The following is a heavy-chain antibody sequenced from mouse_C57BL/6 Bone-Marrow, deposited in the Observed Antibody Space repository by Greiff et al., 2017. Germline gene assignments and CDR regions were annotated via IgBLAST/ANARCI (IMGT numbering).Heavy chain of an antibody. V-gene: IGHV1-82*01. CDR3: ARAYYSNHYFDY. J-gene: IGHJ2*01. CDR2: LYPGDGDT. D-gene: IGHD2-5*01. CDR1: GYAFSSSW. Sequence: QVQLKQSGPELVKPGASVKISCKASGYAFSSSWLNWVKQRPGKGLEWIGRLYPGDGDTNYNGKFKGKATLTADKSSSTAYMQLSSLTSEDSAVYFCARAYYSNHYFDYWGQGTTRTVSS.